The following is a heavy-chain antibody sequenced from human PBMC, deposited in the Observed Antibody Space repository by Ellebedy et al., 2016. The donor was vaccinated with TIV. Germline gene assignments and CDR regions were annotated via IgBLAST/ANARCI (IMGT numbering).Heavy chain of an antibody. CDR1: GGTFSSYA. V-gene: IGHV1-69*13. CDR3: ARDMVAATAPNYYYYGMDV. D-gene: IGHD2-15*01. J-gene: IGHJ6*02. CDR2: IIPIFGTA. Sequence: SVKVSXXASGGTFSSYAISWVRQAPGQGLEWMGGIIPIFGTANYAQKFQGRVTITADESTSTAYMELSSLRSEDTAVYYCARDMVAATAPNYYYYGMDVWGQGTTVTVSS.